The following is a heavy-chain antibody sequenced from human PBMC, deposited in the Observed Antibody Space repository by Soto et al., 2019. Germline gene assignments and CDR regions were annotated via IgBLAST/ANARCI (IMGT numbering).Heavy chain of an antibody. CDR2: ISSSGKT. Sequence: PSETLSLTCRVSGDSIDNTVFFWNWIRQHPEKGREWIGYISSSGKTYYNPSLKSRVTMSLDTSRNQFSLNLTSVTAADTAVYFCARHLSGDYPNSNWFDPWGQGTLVTVSS. CDR3: ARHLSGDYPNSNWFDP. CDR1: GDSIDNTVFF. D-gene: IGHD4-17*01. J-gene: IGHJ5*02. V-gene: IGHV4-31*03.